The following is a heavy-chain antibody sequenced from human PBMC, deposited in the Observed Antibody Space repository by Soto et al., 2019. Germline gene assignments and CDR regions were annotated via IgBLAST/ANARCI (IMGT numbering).Heavy chain of an antibody. CDR1: RFTFSNYS. D-gene: IGHD6-13*01. Sequence: GGSLRLSCAASRFTFSNYSMNWVRQAPGKGLEWVSSISSTSSHTYYADSVKGRFTISRDNSKNTLYLQMNSLKAEDKAVYCCAKDLRLEQELVTNWFDPWSQGTVVAIS. V-gene: IGHV3-21*01. CDR3: AKDLRLEQELVTNWFDP. J-gene: IGHJ5*02. CDR2: ISSTSSHT.